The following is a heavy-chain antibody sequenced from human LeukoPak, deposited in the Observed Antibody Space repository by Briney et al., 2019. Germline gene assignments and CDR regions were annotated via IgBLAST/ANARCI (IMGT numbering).Heavy chain of an antibody. Sequence: GGSLRLSCAASGFTLSTYAMTWVRQAPGKGLEWVSAVRGSGSDTYYADSVKGRFTISRDNSKNTLYLQMHSLRAEDTAMYYCAKTSRVNSAYDSPFDYWGQGSLVTVSS. CDR3: AKTSRVNSAYDSPFDY. V-gene: IGHV3-23*01. CDR1: GFTLSTYA. J-gene: IGHJ4*02. D-gene: IGHD5-12*01. CDR2: VRGSGSDT.